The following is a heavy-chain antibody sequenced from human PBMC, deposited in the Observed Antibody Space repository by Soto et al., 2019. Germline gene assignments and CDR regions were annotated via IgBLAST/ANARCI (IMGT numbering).Heavy chain of an antibody. J-gene: IGHJ4*02. CDR2: IWYDGSNK. Sequence: PGGSLRLSCAASGFTFSSYGMHWVRQAPGKGLEWVAVIWYDGSNKYYADSVKGRFTISRDNSKNTLYLQMNSLRAEDTAVYYCARDLSHYDSSGYYNYFDYWGQGTLVTVSS. V-gene: IGHV3-33*01. D-gene: IGHD3-22*01. CDR1: GFTFSSYG. CDR3: ARDLSHYDSSGYYNYFDY.